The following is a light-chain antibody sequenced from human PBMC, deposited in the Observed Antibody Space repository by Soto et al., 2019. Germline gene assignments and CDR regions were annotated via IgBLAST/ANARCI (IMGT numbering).Light chain of an antibody. CDR1: QSVLYSSNNKNY. V-gene: IGKV4-1*01. CDR3: QQYYSTPRT. CDR2: WAS. Sequence: DIVMTQSPDSLAVSLGERATINCKSSQSVLYSSNNKNYLAWYQQKPGQPPKLLIYWASTRESGVPDRFSGSGSGADFPLTICSLQAEDVAVYYCQQYYSTPRTFGQGTKVEIK. J-gene: IGKJ1*01.